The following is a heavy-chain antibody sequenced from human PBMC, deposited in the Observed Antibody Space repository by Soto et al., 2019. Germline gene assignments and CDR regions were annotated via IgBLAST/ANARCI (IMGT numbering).Heavy chain of an antibody. Sequence: QVQLQESGSGLVESSGTLSLTCAVSGGSIISNNLWSWVRQFPGKGLEWIGEIHHSRSTNYNPSLKSRVARSLDKTKNQFSLMVTSVTAADTAVYYCTRDESSVTNYARGMDVWGQGTTVTVSS. CDR3: TRDESSVTNYARGMDV. CDR1: GGSIISNNL. CDR2: IHHSRST. V-gene: IGHV4-4*02. J-gene: IGHJ6*02. D-gene: IGHD6-25*01.